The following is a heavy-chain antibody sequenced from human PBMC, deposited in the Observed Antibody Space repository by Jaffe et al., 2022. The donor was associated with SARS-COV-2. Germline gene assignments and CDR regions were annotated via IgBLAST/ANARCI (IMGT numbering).Heavy chain of an antibody. V-gene: IGHV1-69*08. CDR3: VIDEKELARHQLYYYGLDV. Sequence: QVQLVQSGAEVKKPGTSVKVSCKASGDTFSTNSISWVRRAPGQGLEWMGRIVPILGIPNYAQKFQGRVTLTADKSTNTAYMELSVLRSDDTAVYYCVIDEKELARHQLYYYGLDVWGQGTTVTVSS. J-gene: IGHJ6*02. D-gene: IGHD2-2*01. CDR1: GDTFSTNS. CDR2: IVPILGIP.